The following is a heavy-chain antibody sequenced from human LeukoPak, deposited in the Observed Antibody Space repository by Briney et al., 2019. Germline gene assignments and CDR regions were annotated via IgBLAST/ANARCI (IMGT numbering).Heavy chain of an antibody. J-gene: IGHJ4*02. CDR2: IYYSGST. Sequence: PSETLSLTRTVSGGSISSSSYYWGWIRQPPGKGLEWIGSIYYSGSTYYDPSLKSRVTTSVDTSKNQFSLRINSVTAADTAVYYCARGQWFRAFWSRGTPVTVSS. CDR1: GGSISSSSYY. CDR3: ARGQWFRAF. D-gene: IGHD3-10*01. V-gene: IGHV4-39*01.